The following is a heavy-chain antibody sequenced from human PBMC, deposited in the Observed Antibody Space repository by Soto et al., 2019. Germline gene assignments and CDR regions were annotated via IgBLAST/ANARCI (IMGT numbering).Heavy chain of an antibody. CDR3: ARDPRGYIYGYNWFDP. Sequence: EVQLVESGGGLVKPGGSLRLSCAASGFTFSSYSMNWVRQAPGKGLEWVSSISSSSSYIYYADSVKGRFTISRDNAKNPLYLQMNSLRAEDTAVYYWARDPRGYIYGYNWFDPWGQGTLVTVSS. V-gene: IGHV3-21*01. D-gene: IGHD5-18*01. CDR1: GFTFSSYS. J-gene: IGHJ5*02. CDR2: ISSSSSYI.